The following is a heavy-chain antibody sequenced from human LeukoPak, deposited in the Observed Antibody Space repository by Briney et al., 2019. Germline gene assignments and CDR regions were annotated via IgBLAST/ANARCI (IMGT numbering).Heavy chain of an antibody. CDR2: FDPEDGET. V-gene: IGHV1-24*01. CDR3: ATMRPAGYFDY. J-gene: IGHJ4*02. CDR1: GYTLTELS. Sequence: ASVTVSCKVSGYTLTELSMHWARQAPGKGLEWMGGFDPEDGETIYAQKFQGRVTMTEDTSTDTTYMELNSLRSEDTAVYYCATMRPAGYFDYWGQGTLVTVSS. D-gene: IGHD6-19*01.